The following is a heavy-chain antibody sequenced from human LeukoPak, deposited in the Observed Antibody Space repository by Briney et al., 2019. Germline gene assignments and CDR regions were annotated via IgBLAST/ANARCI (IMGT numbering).Heavy chain of an antibody. J-gene: IGHJ4*02. CDR2: IRYDGSNK. D-gene: IGHD5-18*01. V-gene: IGHV3-30*02. CDR3: AKDRNGYSSTFDY. CDR1: GFTLSSYG. Sequence: PGGSPRLSCAASGFTLSSYGMHWIRQAPDKSLEWVAFIRYDGSNKNYADSVKGRFTISRDNSKNTLFLQMNSLRPEDTAVYYCAKDRNGYSSTFDYWGQGTLVTVSS.